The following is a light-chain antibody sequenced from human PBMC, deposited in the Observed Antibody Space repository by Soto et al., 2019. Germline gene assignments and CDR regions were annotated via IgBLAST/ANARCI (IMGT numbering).Light chain of an antibody. V-gene: IGKV3-15*01. Sequence: EIVLTQSPGTLSFSPGERATLSCRASQSVSSYYLAWFQLKPGQAPRLLISGASIRAAGIPARFSGSGSGTEFSLTISSLQSEDFGVFFCQLYDQWWTFGQGTKVDIK. J-gene: IGKJ1*01. CDR1: QSVSSY. CDR3: QLYDQWWT. CDR2: GAS.